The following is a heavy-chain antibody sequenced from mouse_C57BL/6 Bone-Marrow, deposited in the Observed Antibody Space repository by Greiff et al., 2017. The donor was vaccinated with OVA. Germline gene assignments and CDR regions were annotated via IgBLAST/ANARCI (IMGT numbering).Heavy chain of an antibody. CDR1: GFTFSSYA. D-gene: IGHD2-2*01. CDR3: TREGYDNYAMDY. J-gene: IGHJ4*01. Sequence: EVNVVESGEGLVKPGGSLKLSCAASGFTFSSYAMSWVRQTPEKRLEWVAYISSGGDYIYYADTVKGRFTISRDNARNTLYLQMSSLKSEDTAMYYCTREGYDNYAMDYWGQGTSVTVSS. V-gene: IGHV5-9-1*02. CDR2: ISSGGDYI.